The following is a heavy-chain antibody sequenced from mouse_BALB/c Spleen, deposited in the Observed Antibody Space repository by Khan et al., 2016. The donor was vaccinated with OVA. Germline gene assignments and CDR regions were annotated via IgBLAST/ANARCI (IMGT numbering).Heavy chain of an antibody. CDR1: GFNIKDTY. Sequence: VQLQQSGAELVKPGASVKLSCTASGFNIKDTYLHWVKQRPERGLEWIERIAPANGNTQYDPKFQGKATITSDTSSNTSYLQLNSLTSEDTAVYYCARPSYDPRDFEVWGAGTTVTVSS. D-gene: IGHD2-3*01. CDR3: ARPSYDPRDFEV. CDR2: IAPANGNT. V-gene: IGHV14-3*02. J-gene: IGHJ1*01.